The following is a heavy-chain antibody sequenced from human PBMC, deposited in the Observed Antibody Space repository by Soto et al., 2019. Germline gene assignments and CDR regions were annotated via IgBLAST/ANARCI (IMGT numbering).Heavy chain of an antibody. Sequence: GGSLRLSCAASGFPFSIFAMSWVRQSPGKGLEWVSTISGSGGSTYYADAVKGRFTISRDNSMDTLFLQMKSLRVEDTAIYYCAKEVSLGSTVDLGYWGQGTLVTSPQ. V-gene: IGHV3-23*01. CDR2: ISGSGGST. CDR1: GFPFSIFA. D-gene: IGHD7-27*01. CDR3: AKEVSLGSTVDLGY. J-gene: IGHJ4*02.